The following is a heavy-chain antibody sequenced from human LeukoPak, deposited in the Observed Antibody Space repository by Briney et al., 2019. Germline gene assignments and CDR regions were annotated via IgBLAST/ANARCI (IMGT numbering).Heavy chain of an antibody. V-gene: IGHV1-2*02. CDR2: INPNDGDT. D-gene: IGHD2-2*01. CDR3: ARANFLYCSSSTCLFDY. J-gene: IGHJ4*02. CDR1: GYTFTDYY. Sequence: EASVKVSCKASGYTFTDYYMHWVRQAPGQGFEWMGWINPNDGDTNYAQKFQGRVIMTRDTSISTAHMEVSRLRSDDTAVYYCARANFLYCSSSTCLFDYWGQGTLVTVSS.